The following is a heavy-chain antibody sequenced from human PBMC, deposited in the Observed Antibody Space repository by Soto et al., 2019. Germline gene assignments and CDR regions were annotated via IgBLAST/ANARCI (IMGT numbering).Heavy chain of an antibody. J-gene: IGHJ4*02. D-gene: IGHD3-3*01. CDR2: IYYSGST. Sequence: SETLSLTCTVSGGSISSSSYYWGWIRQPPGKGLEWIGSIYYSGSTYYNPSLKSRVTISVDTSKNQFSLKLSSVAAADTAVYYCARRDYDFWSGYKWGQGTLVTVSS. V-gene: IGHV4-39*01. CDR1: GGSISSSSYY. CDR3: ARRDYDFWSGYK.